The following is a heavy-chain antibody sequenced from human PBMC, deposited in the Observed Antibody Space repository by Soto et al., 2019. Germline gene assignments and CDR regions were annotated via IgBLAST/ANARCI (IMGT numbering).Heavy chain of an antibody. CDR1: GGSISSSSYY. J-gene: IGHJ4*02. CDR3: ARQIHPSMITFGGVIGIFDY. D-gene: IGHD3-16*02. CDR2: IYYSGST. Sequence: SETLSLTCTVSGGSISSSSYYWGWIRQPPGKGLEWIGSIYYSGSTYYNPSLKSRVTISVDTSKNQFSLKLSSVTAADTAVYYCARQIHPSMITFGGVIGIFDYWGQGTLVTVSS. V-gene: IGHV4-39*01.